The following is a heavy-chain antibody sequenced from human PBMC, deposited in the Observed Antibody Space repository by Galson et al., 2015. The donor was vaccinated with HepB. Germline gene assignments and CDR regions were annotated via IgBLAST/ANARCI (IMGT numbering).Heavy chain of an antibody. CDR2: ININGGSR. D-gene: IGHD3-10*01. CDR1: GFTSSMYW. CDR3: ASGGRGYAAYYYSLDL. V-gene: IGHV3-74*01. J-gene: IGHJ6*02. Sequence: SLRLSCAASGFTSSMYWMHWVRQVPGKGLEWVSRININGGSRNYADSVNGRFTVSRDDAKGMLFLQMNSLRAEDTALYYCASGGRGYAAYYYSLDLWGQGTTVTVSS.